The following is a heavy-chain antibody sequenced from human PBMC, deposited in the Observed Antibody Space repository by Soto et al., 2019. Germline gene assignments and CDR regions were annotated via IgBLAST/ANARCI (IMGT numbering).Heavy chain of an antibody. CDR3: ASEGYSYGDYFDY. CDR2: IYSGGST. Sequence: EVQLVETGGGLIQPGGSLRLSCAASGFTVSSNYMSWVRQAPGKGLEWVSVIYSGGSTYYADSVKGRFTISRDHSKNTLYLQMNSLRAEDTAVYYCASEGYSYGDYFDYWGQGTLVTVSS. CDR1: GFTVSSNY. V-gene: IGHV3-53*02. J-gene: IGHJ4*02. D-gene: IGHD5-18*01.